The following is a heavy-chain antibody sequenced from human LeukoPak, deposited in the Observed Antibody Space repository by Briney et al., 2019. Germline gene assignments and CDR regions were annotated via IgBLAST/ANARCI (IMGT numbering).Heavy chain of an antibody. D-gene: IGHD1-26*01. J-gene: IGHJ6*03. CDR3: ARLSGSYWVDYYMDV. CDR2: IYPGDSDT. V-gene: IGHV5-51*01. CDR1: GYSFTSYW. Sequence: GESLKISCKGSGYSFTSYWIGWVRQVPGKGLEWMGIIYPGDSDTRYSPSFQGQVTISADKSISTAYLQWSSLKASDTAMYYCARLSGSYWVDYYMDVWGKGTTVTVSS.